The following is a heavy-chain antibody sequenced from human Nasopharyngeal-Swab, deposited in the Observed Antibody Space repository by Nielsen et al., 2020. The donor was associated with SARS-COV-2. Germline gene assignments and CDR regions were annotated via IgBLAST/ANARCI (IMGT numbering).Heavy chain of an antibody. Sequence: SETLSLTCAISGDSVSSHSAGWNWIRQSPSRGLEWLGRTLYRSKWYNDYAESVKSRIAVNPDTSKNQFSQQLNSVTPEDTAVYYCARGRDFSFDSWGQGTLVTASS. D-gene: IGHD3-3*01. V-gene: IGHV6-1*01. CDR3: ARGRDFSFDS. CDR2: TLYRSKWYN. J-gene: IGHJ4*02. CDR1: GDSVSSHSAG.